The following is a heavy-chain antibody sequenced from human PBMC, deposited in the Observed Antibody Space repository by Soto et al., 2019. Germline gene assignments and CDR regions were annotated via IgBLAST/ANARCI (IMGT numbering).Heavy chain of an antibody. CDR1: GGSISSSSYY. CDR2: IYYSGST. D-gene: IGHD3-22*01. Sequence: PSETLSLTCTVSGGSISSSSYYWGWIRQPPGKGLEWIGSIYYSGSTYYNPSLKSRVTISVDTSKNQFSLKLSSVTAADTAVYYCAGIDSSGYYYWGQGTLVTVSS. CDR3: AGIDSSGYYY. J-gene: IGHJ4*02. V-gene: IGHV4-39*01.